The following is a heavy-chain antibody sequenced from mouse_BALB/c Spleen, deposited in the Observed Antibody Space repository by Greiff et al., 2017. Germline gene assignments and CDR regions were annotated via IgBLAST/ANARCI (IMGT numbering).Heavy chain of an antibody. V-gene: IGHV3-2*02. CDR3: ARGITTVVDAMDY. Sequence: EVKLMESGPGLVKPSQSLSLTCTVTGYSITSDYAWNWIRQFPGNKLEWMGYISYSGSTSYNPSLKSRISITRDTSKNQFFLQLNSVTTEDTATYYCARGITTVVDAMDYWGQGTSVTVSS. D-gene: IGHD1-1*01. CDR1: GYSITSDYA. J-gene: IGHJ4*01. CDR2: ISYSGST.